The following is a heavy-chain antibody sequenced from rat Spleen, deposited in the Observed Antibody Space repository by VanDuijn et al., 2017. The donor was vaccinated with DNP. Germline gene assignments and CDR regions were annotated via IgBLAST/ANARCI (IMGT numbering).Heavy chain of an antibody. CDR3: ARAVGTVALDY. D-gene: IGHD1-3*01. CDR1: GFSPNSYG. CDR2: IWGNGNI. Sequence: QVQLKESGPGLVQPSQTLSLTCTVSGFSPNSYGVIWVRQSPGKGLEWMGGIWGNGNINYNSALKSRLTINRGTSKSQVFLKMNSLQTEDTATYYCARAVGTVALDYWGQVVRVTVSS. J-gene: IGHJ2*01. V-gene: IGHV2-13*01.